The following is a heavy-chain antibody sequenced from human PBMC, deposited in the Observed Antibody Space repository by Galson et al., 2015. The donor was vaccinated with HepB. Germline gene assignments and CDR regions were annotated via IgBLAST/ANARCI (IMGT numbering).Heavy chain of an antibody. CDR1: GFSFSSYS. Sequence: SLRLSCAASGFSFSSYSMNWVRQAPGKGLEWVSSITSSSSYIYYADSVKGRFTISRDNAKNSLYLQMNSLRAEDTALYYCARDGPRNWNLRDCGLDVWGQGTTVTVSS. V-gene: IGHV3-21*01. CDR2: ITSSSSYI. J-gene: IGHJ6*02. CDR3: ARDGPRNWNLRDCGLDV. D-gene: IGHD1-7*01.